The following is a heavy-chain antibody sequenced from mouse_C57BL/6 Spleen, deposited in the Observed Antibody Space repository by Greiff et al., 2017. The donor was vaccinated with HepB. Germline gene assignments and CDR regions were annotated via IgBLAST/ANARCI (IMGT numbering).Heavy chain of an antibody. J-gene: IGHJ3*01. Sequence: EVQLVESGGGLVKPGGSLKLSCAASGFTFSDYGMHWVRQSPEKGLEWVAYISSGSSTIYYADTVKGRFTISRDNAKNTLFPQMTSLRSEDTAMYYCGGPPFAYWGQGTLVTVSA. CDR1: GFTFSDYG. CDR2: ISSGSSTI. V-gene: IGHV5-17*01. CDR3: GGPPFAY.